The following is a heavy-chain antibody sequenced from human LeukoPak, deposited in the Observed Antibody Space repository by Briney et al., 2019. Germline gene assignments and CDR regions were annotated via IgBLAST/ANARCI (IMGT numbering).Heavy chain of an antibody. D-gene: IGHD3-22*01. CDR1: GYTFTSYD. J-gene: IGHJ4*02. V-gene: IGHV1-8*01. CDR2: MNPNSGNT. CDR3: ARVAYDLYYFDY. Sequence: GASLKVSCKASGYTFTSYDINWVRQATGQGLEWMGWMNPNSGNTGYAQKFQGSFTMTRNTSISTAYMELSSLRSEDTAVYYCARVAYDLYYFDYWGQGTLVTVSS.